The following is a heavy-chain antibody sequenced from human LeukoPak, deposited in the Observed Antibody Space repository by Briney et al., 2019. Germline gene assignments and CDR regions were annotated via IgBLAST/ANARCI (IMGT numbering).Heavy chain of an antibody. CDR1: GFTFSSYG. D-gene: IGHD3-9*01. CDR2: IWYDGSNK. Sequence: GGSLRLSCAASGFTFSSYGMHWVRQAPGKGLEWVAVIWYDGSNKYYADSVKGRFTISGDNSKNTLYLQMNSLRAEDTAVYYCARGSFDWLLYDLDYWGQGTLVTVSS. V-gene: IGHV3-33*01. CDR3: ARGSFDWLLYDLDY. J-gene: IGHJ4*02.